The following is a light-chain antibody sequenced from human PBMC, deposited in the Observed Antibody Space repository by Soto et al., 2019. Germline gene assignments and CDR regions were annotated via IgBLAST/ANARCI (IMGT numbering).Light chain of an antibody. CDR1: SGHSSYI. J-gene: IGLJ3*02. Sequence: QPVLTQSSSASASLGSSVKLTCTLSSGHSSYIIAWHQQQPGKAPRYLMKLEGSGSYNKGSGVPDRCSGSSSGADRYLTISNLQFEDEADYYCVTWDSNTRVFGVGTKLTVL. V-gene: IGLV4-60*02. CDR2: LEGSGSY. CDR3: VTWDSNTRV.